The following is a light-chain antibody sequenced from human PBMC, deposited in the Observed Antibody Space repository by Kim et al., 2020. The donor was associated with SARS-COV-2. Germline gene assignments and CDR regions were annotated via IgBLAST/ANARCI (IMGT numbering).Light chain of an antibody. Sequence: SVGDRVTIACRASQSIGTRLNWYQQRPGKTPKLLIYAASSLQSGVPSRFSCTGSGTDFTLTISSLQPEDFATYYCQQSYSTPWLSFGGGTKVDIK. V-gene: IGKV1-39*01. CDR2: AAS. CDR3: QQSYSTPWLS. J-gene: IGKJ4*01. CDR1: QSIGTR.